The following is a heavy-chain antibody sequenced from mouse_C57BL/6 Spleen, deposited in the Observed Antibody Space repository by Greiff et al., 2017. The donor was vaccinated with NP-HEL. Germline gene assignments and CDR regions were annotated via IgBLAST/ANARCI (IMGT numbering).Heavy chain of an antibody. CDR1: GYAFSSYW. D-gene: IGHD2-3*01. Sequence: QVHVKQSGAELVKPGASVKISCKASGYAFSSYWMNWVKQRPGKGLEWIGQIYPGDGDTNYIGKFKGKATLTADKSSSTAYMQLSSLTSEDSAVYFCARGAVYDGYFSAMDYWGQGTSVTVSS. CDR3: ARGAVYDGYFSAMDY. CDR2: IYPGDGDT. V-gene: IGHV1-80*01. J-gene: IGHJ4*01.